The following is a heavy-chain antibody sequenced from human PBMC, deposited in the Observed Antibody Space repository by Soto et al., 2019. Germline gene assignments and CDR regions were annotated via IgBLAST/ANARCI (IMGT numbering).Heavy chain of an antibody. CDR2: IFVGDSDT. CDR3: ARLPSYGCPDS. V-gene: IGHV5-51*01. Sequence: PGESLKISCKGFGYIFSTYWIAWARQMPGKGLEWMGIIFVGDSDTRYSPSFKGQVTISADKSIDTAYLEWSSLKASDSAMYYCARLPSYGCPDSWGRGTLVTVSS. D-gene: IGHD3-10*01. J-gene: IGHJ5*01. CDR1: GYIFSTYW.